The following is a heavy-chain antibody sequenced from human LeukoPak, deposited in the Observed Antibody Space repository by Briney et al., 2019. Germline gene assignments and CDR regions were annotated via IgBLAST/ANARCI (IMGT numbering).Heavy chain of an antibody. D-gene: IGHD5-24*01. CDR3: ARRDGYNWPRMDY. Sequence: SETLSLTCTVSGGSISSSSYYWGWIRQPPGKGLEWIGSIYYSGSTYYNPSLKSRVTISVDTSKNQFSLKLSSATAADTAVYYCARRDGYNWPRMDYWGQGTLVTVSS. J-gene: IGHJ4*02. CDR1: GGSISSSSYY. V-gene: IGHV4-39*01. CDR2: IYYSGST.